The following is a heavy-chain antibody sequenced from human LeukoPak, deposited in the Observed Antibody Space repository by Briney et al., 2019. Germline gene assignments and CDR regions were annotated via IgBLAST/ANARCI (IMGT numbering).Heavy chain of an antibody. J-gene: IGHJ5*02. CDR2: INPNSGGT. D-gene: IGHD2-15*01. CDR3: ARLGYCSGGSCYSEFDP. Sequence: ASVKVSCKASGYTFTGYYMHWVRQAPGQGLEWMGWINPNSGGTNYAQKFQGWVTMTRDTSISTAYMELSRLRSDDTAVYYCARLGYCSGGSCYSEFDPWGQGTLVTVSS. CDR1: GYTFTGYY. V-gene: IGHV1-2*04.